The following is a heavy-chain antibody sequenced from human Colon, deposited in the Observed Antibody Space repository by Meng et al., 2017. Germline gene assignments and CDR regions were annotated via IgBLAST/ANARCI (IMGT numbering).Heavy chain of an antibody. V-gene: IGHV3-66*02. Sequence: GGSLRLSCAASEFTVSSKYMSWARQAPGKGLEWVSVIYTGGTAYYADSVNGRFTISRDTSKNTLYLQMKSLKPEDTAVYFCAREFTASYGDSFDVWGQGTMVTVSS. J-gene: IGHJ3*01. CDR3: AREFTASYGDSFDV. CDR2: IYTGGTA. CDR1: EFTVSSKY. D-gene: IGHD1-26*01.